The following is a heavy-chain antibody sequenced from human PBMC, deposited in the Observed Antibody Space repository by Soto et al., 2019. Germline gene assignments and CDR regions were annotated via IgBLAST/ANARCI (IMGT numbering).Heavy chain of an antibody. V-gene: IGHV3-23*01. D-gene: IGHD3-22*01. CDR2: ISGSGGST. J-gene: IGHJ4*02. Sequence: GGSLRLSWSASGFTFSSYAMRWVRQAPGKGLEYVSAISGSGGSTYYADSVKGRFTISRDNSKNTLYLQMNSLRAEDTAVYYCAKDRLSDYYPDFDYWGQGTLVTVSS. CDR1: GFTFSSYA. CDR3: AKDRLSDYYPDFDY.